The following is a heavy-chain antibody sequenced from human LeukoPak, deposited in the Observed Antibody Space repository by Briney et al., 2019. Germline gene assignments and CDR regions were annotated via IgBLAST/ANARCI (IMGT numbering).Heavy chain of an antibody. CDR3: ARARSCLNCELDYYYGMDV. CDR1: GDSVSSNSAA. Sequence: QTLSLTCAISGDSVSSNSAAWNWIRQSPSRGLEWLGRTYYRSKWYNDYAVSVKSRITINPDTSKNQFSLQLNSVTPEDTAVYYCARARSCLNCELDYYYGMDVWGQGTTVTVSS. V-gene: IGHV6-1*01. CDR2: TYYRSKWYN. J-gene: IGHJ6*02. D-gene: IGHD1-1*01.